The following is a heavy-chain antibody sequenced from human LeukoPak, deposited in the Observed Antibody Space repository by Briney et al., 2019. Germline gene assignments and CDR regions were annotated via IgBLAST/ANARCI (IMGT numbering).Heavy chain of an antibody. CDR2: ISAYNGNT. V-gene: IGHV1-18*01. J-gene: IGHJ4*02. CDR1: GYTFTSYG. Sequence: ASVKVSCKASGYTFTSYGISWVRQAPGQGLEWMGWISAYNGNTNYAQKLQGRVTMTTDTSTSTAYMELSSLRSDDTAVYYCARDGLIAVPGTGGFDYWGQGTLVTVSS. D-gene: IGHD6-19*01. CDR3: ARDGLIAVPGTGGFDY.